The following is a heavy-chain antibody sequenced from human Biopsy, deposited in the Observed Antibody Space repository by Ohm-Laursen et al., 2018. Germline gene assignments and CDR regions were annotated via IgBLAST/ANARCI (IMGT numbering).Heavy chain of an antibody. CDR2: ITWNSGTI. V-gene: IGHV3-9*01. CDR3: AKARVAIRYFDI. D-gene: IGHD2-15*01. Sequence: SLRLSCTASGFIFDDYAMHWVRQAPGKGLEWVSSITWNSGTIDYADSVKGRFTISRDNAKNSLYLQMNSLRAGDTALYYCAKARVAIRYFDIWGRGTLVTVSS. J-gene: IGHJ2*01. CDR1: GFIFDDYA.